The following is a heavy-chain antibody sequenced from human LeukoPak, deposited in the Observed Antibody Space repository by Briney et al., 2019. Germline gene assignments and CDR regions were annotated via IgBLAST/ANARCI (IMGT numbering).Heavy chain of an antibody. D-gene: IGHD6-19*01. V-gene: IGHV3-74*01. J-gene: IGHJ4*02. CDR3: ATKQWLAPPPDS. CDR2: INTDGTVT. Sequence: GGSLRLSCAASGFTFSKDWMLWVRQAPGKGLESVSRINTDGTVTTYADSVKGRFTVSRDNADNTMFLQMNSVRDEDTAVYYCATKQWLAPPPDSWGQGTPVTVSS. CDR1: GFTFSKDW.